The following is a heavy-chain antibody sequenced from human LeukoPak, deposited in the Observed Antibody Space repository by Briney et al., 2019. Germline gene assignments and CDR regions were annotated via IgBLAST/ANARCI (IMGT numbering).Heavy chain of an antibody. V-gene: IGHV3-7*04. Sequence: GGSLRLSCAASGFTFSKYWMSWVRQALEKGLEWVANIKEDGGEKYHVDSVKGRFTISRDNAKNSLYLQMKSLRAEDTAVYYCARDRNYYEYFEYWGQGILVTVSS. CDR1: GFTFSKYW. CDR3: ARDRNYYEYFEY. D-gene: IGHD3-22*01. CDR2: IKEDGGEK. J-gene: IGHJ4*02.